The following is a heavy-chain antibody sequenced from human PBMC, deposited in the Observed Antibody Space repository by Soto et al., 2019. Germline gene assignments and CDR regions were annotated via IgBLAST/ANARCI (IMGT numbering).Heavy chain of an antibody. J-gene: IGHJ3*02. CDR3: ARELVAGTDAFDI. Sequence: GGSLRLSCAASGFTFSSYAMHWVRQAPGKGLEWVAVISYDGSNKYYADSMKGRFTISRDNSKNTLYLQMNSLRAEDTAVYYCARELVAGTDAFDIWGQGTMVTVSS. V-gene: IGHV3-30*04. D-gene: IGHD6-19*01. CDR2: ISYDGSNK. CDR1: GFTFSSYA.